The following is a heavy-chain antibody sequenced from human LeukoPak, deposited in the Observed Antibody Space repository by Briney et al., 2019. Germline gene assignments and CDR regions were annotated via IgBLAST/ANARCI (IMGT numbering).Heavy chain of an antibody. CDR1: GFTFSSYG. D-gene: IGHD3-22*01. Sequence: PGGSLRLSCAASGFTFSSYGMDWVRQAPGKGLEWVAFIRYDGSNKYYGDFVKGRLTISRDNSKNTLYLQMNSLRAEDTAVYYCAKNNYYDSSGYKPNDAFDIWGQGTMVTVSS. CDR2: IRYDGSNK. V-gene: IGHV3-30*02. CDR3: AKNNYYDSSGYKPNDAFDI. J-gene: IGHJ3*02.